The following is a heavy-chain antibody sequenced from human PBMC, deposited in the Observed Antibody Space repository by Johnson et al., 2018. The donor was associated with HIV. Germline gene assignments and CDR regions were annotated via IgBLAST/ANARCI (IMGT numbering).Heavy chain of an antibody. J-gene: IGHJ3*02. V-gene: IGHV3-30-3*01. D-gene: IGHD1-26*01. Sequence: QVQLLESGGGVVQPGRSLRLSCAASGFTFSSYAMHWVRQAPGKGLEWVAVISYDGSNKYYADSVKGRFTISRDNPKNSLYLQMNSLRAEDTALYYCAKDRIVGATDDAFDIWGQGTMVTVSS. CDR3: AKDRIVGATDDAFDI. CDR1: GFTFSSYA. CDR2: ISYDGSNK.